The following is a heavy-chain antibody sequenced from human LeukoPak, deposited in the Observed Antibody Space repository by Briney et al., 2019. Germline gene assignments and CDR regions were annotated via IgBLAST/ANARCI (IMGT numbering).Heavy chain of an antibody. CDR3: ARAQDYFDSSGYDY. Sequence: PSETLSLICTVSGGSISSSSYYWGWIRQPPGKGLEWIGSIYYSGSTYYNPSLKSRVTISVDTSKNQFSLKLSSVTAADTAVYYCARAQDYFDSSGYDYWGQGTLVTVSS. J-gene: IGHJ4*02. D-gene: IGHD3-22*01. CDR2: IYYSGST. V-gene: IGHV4-39*07. CDR1: GGSISSSSYY.